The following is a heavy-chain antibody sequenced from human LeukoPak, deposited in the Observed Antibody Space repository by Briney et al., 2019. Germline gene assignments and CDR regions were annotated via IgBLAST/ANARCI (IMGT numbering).Heavy chain of an antibody. CDR2: IYYSGST. Sequence: PSETLSLTCNVSGDSISYYYWSWIRQPPGKGLEWIGYIYYSGSTDYNPSLKSRVSISVDTSKNQFSLKLNSVTPADTAVYYCARDGRISPNSGMDVWGQGTTVTVSS. V-gene: IGHV4-59*01. D-gene: IGHD1-26*01. J-gene: IGHJ6*02. CDR3: ARDGRISPNSGMDV. CDR1: GDSISYYY.